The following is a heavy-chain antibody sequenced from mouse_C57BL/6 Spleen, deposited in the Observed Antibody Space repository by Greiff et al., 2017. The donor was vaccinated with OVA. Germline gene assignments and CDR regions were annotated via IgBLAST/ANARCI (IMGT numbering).Heavy chain of an antibody. Sequence: VKPMESGPGLVAPSQSLSITCTVTGFSLTSYGVSWVRQPPGKGLERLGVIWDDGSTNYHSALISRRSISKDNSKRQVFFTLNSLQTDDTATYYCASRWEVGYFDVGGTGTTVTVSS. CDR3: ASRWEVGYFDV. CDR1: GFSLTSYG. D-gene: IGHD1-3*01. J-gene: IGHJ1*03. CDR2: IWDDGST. V-gene: IGHV2-3*01.